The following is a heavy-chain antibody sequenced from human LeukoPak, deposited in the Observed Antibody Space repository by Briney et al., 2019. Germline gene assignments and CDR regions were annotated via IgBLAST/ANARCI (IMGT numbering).Heavy chain of an antibody. CDR1: GYTFTGYN. CDR2: INPSGGST. D-gene: IGHD5-18*01. Sequence: ASVRVSCKASGYTFTGYNIHWVRQAPGQGLEWMGIINPSGGSTSYAQKFQGRVTMTRDTSTSTVYMELSSLRSEDTAVYYCARDLGYSYGGGWFDYWGQGTLVTVSS. CDR3: ARDLGYSYGGGWFDY. J-gene: IGHJ4*02. V-gene: IGHV1-46*01.